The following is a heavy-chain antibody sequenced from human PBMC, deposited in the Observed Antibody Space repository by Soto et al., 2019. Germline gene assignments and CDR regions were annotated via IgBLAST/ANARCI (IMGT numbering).Heavy chain of an antibody. V-gene: IGHV5-10-1*01. CDR3: ARGKWELLPRYYYYGMDV. J-gene: IGHJ6*02. D-gene: IGHD1-26*01. CDR1: GYSFTSYW. CDR2: IDPSDSYT. Sequence: GASLKISCKGSGYSFTSYWISWVRQMPGKGLEWMGRIDPSDSYTNYSPSFQGHVTISADKSISTAYLQWSSLKASDTAMYYCARGKWELLPRYYYYGMDVWGQGTTVTVSS.